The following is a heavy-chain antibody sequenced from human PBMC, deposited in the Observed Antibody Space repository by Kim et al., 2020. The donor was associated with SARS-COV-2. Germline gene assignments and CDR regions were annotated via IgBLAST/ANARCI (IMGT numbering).Heavy chain of an antibody. Sequence: KYYSTALKTRLTISKDTSKNQVVLTMTNMDPVDTATYYCARDTTPYGMDVWGQGTTVTVSS. D-gene: IGHD1-26*01. CDR3: ARDTTPYGMDV. V-gene: IGHV2-70*01. J-gene: IGHJ6*02. CDR2: K.